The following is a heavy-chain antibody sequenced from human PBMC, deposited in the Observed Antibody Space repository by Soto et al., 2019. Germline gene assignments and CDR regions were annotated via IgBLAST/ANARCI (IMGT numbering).Heavy chain of an antibody. CDR1: GFTFYSYG. CDR3: ARGAPTDYGDCDH. CDR2: IWYDGSEI. Sequence: QVQLVESGGGVVQPGRSLRLSCAASGFTFYSYGMHWVRQAPGKGLEWVAVIWYDGSEIYYAESVKGRFTISRDNSKNKLYLQMNSLRAEDTAVYYCARGAPTDYGDCDHWGQGTLVTVSS. D-gene: IGHD4-17*01. J-gene: IGHJ4*02. V-gene: IGHV3-33*01.